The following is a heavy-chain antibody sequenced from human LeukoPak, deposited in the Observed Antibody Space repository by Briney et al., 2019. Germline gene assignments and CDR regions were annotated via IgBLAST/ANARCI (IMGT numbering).Heavy chain of an antibody. Sequence: SETLSLTCTVSGGSISSYYWSWIRQPPGKGLEWLGYIYYSGSTNYNPSLKSRVTISVDTSKNQFSLKPSSVTAADTAVYYCARVTMVRGVIIKVDWGQGTLVTVSS. CDR1: GGSISSYY. J-gene: IGHJ4*02. V-gene: IGHV4-59*01. CDR2: IYYSGST. D-gene: IGHD3-10*01. CDR3: ARVTMVRGVIIKVD.